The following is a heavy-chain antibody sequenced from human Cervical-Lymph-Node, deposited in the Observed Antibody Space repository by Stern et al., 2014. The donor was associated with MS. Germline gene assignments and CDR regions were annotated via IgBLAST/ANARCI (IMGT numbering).Heavy chain of an antibody. D-gene: IGHD1-26*01. J-gene: IGHJ4*02. CDR1: GFTFSSHG. CDR3: AKDLGWEASSGFLDS. V-gene: IGHV3-30*18. Sequence: DQLVESGGGVVPPGGSLRLSCAASGFTFSSHGMHWVRQAPGKGLEWVSIISYDGSNKFYGDYVKGRFNLSRDHSKNTLFLQMTSLRAEDTAVYYCAKDLGWEASSGFLDSWGQGTLVTVSS. CDR2: ISYDGSNK.